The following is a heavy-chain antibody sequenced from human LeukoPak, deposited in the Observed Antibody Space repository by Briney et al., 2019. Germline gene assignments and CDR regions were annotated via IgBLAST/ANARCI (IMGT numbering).Heavy chain of an antibody. CDR1: GGTFSSYG. J-gene: IGHJ4*02. CDR2: INTNTGNP. D-gene: IGHD3-10*01. V-gene: IGHV7-4-1*02. Sequence: GASVKVSCKTSGGTFSSYGISWVRQAPGQGLEWMGWINTNTGNPTYAQGFTGRFVFSLDTSVSTAYLQISSLKAEDTAVYYCARGCDGSGSYCFDYWGQGTLVTVSS. CDR3: ARGCDGSGSYCFDY.